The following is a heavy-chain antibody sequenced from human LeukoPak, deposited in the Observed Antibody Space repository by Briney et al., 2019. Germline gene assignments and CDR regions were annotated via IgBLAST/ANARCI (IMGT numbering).Heavy chain of an antibody. CDR1: GFTFSSYA. CDR3: AKDDIPYYYDSSGYYDDY. CDR2: ISGGGGST. J-gene: IGHJ4*02. V-gene: IGHV3-23*01. D-gene: IGHD3-22*01. Sequence: QPGGSLRLSCVASGFTFSSYAMSWVRQAPGKGLEWVSAISGGGGSTYYADSVKGRFTISRDNSKNTLYLQMNSLRAEDTAVYYCAKDDIPYYYDSSGYYDDYWGQGTLVTVSS.